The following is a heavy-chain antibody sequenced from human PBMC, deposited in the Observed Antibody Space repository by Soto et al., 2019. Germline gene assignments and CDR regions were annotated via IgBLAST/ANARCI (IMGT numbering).Heavy chain of an antibody. V-gene: IGHV4-31*03. D-gene: IGHD3-10*01. CDR1: GDSISSGGYY. CDR3: ARFIRAYTDYWFDP. Sequence: ASETLSLTCTVSGDSISSGGYYWSWIRQLPGKDLEWIGYVYYTGSTYYNPSLKSRVTISVDTSKNELSLRVTSMTAADTAVYYCARFIRAYTDYWFDPWGQGTVVTVSS. J-gene: IGHJ5*02. CDR2: VYYTGST.